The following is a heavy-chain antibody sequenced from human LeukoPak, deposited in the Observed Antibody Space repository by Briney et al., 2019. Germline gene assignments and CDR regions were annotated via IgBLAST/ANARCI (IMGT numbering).Heavy chain of an antibody. CDR3: ARDSLHPSSLHYYFDY. D-gene: IGHD6-6*01. V-gene: IGHV3-21*01. CDR2: ISTSSSYI. J-gene: IGHJ4*02. Sequence: GGSLRLSCAASGFTFSTYNMNWVRQAPGKGLEWVSSISTSSSYIYYADSVKGRFSSSRDNARHSLYLQMNSLRAEDTAVYFCARDSLHPSSLHYYFDYWGQGILVTVSS. CDR1: GFTFSTYN.